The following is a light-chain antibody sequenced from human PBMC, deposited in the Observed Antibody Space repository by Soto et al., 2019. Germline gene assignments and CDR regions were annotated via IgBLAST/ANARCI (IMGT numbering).Light chain of an antibody. CDR1: RSDVGAYNY. J-gene: IGLJ1*01. CDR3: TSYTSSSTLDV. Sequence: QSVLTQPASVSGSPGQSIAISCTGTRSDVGAYNYVSWYQQHPGKAPKLMIYEVSNRPLGVSNRFSGSKSGNTASLTISGLQAEDEADYYCTSYTSSSTLDVFGTGTKVTV. CDR2: EVS. V-gene: IGLV2-14*01.